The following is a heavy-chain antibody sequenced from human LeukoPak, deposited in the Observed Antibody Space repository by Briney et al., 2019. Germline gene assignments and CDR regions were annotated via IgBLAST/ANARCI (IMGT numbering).Heavy chain of an antibody. D-gene: IGHD3-10*01. CDR2: LNTGGDP. J-gene: IGHJ4*01. CDR1: GLIVSDSY. V-gene: IGHV3-66*01. Sequence: PGGSLRLSCAASGLIVSDSYMSWVRQAPGKGLEWASLLNTGGDPYYADSVKDRFTISRDSSKNTLDLQMSSLRAEDTAVYFCVGGTRSPGLDYWGHGTLVTVSS. CDR3: VGGTRSPGLDY.